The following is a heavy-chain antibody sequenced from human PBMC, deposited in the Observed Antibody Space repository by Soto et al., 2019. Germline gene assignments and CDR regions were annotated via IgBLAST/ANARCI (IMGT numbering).Heavy chain of an antibody. CDR1: GYAFTSRY. V-gene: IGHV1-46*01. CDR3: ARDPISGSTPKGAFDX. CDR2: INPICSSP. Sequence: SGKVSYKASGYAFTSRYMHWVRHAPGRGPERIGIINPICSSPSYAQNFQGRLTLTSDTSTSTVYMELNSLTSDDTAVYYCARDPISGSTPKGAFDXWGQVTLVTVS. D-gene: IGHD1-26*01. J-gene: IGHJ3*02.